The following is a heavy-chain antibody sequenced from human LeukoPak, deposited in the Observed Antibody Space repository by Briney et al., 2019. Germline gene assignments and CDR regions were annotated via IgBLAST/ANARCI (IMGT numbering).Heavy chain of an antibody. D-gene: IGHD1-26*01. CDR3: AKDRSIGTYYTFDH. CDR2: ISASAAMT. J-gene: IGHJ4*02. Sequence: PGGTLRLSCAASGFTFNNYVMTWVRQAPGKGLEWVSSISASAAMTYYADSVRGRFTVSRDSSNNTLYLQMSSLTAADTAVYYCAKDRSIGTYYTFDHWGQGTLVTVSS. V-gene: IGHV3-23*01. CDR1: GFTFNNYV.